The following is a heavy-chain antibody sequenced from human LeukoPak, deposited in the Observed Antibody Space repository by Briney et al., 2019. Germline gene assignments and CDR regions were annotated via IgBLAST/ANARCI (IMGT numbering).Heavy chain of an antibody. J-gene: IGHJ5*02. D-gene: IGHD3-22*01. CDR3: ARGPSYYYDSSGYPNWFDP. CDR1: GYTLTELS. Sequence: ASVKVSCKVSGYTLTELSMHWVRQAPGKGLEWMGGFDFEDGEIIFAQKFQGRVTITADKSTSTAYMELSSLRSEDTAVYYCARGPSYYYDSSGYPNWFDPWGQGTLVTVSS. CDR2: FDFEDGEI. V-gene: IGHV1-24*01.